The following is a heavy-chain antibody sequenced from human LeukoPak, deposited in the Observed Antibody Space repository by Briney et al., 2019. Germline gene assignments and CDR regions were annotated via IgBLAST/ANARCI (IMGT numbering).Heavy chain of an antibody. Sequence: QPGGSLRLSFAASGFTFSSYGMSWVRQAPGKGLEWVSAISDIGGSTNYADSVKGRFIISRDNTKSTLYLQMNSLRAEDTAVYYCAKSYYYGISGPDKYAFDFWGQGTLVTVSS. CDR3: AKSYYYGISGPDKYAFDF. CDR1: GFTFSSYG. D-gene: IGHD3-22*01. CDR2: ISDIGGST. V-gene: IGHV3-23*01. J-gene: IGHJ4*02.